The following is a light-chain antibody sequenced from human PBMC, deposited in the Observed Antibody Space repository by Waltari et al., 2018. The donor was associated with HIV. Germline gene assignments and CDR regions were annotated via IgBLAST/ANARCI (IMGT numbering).Light chain of an antibody. Sequence: QSALTQPPSASGSPGQSVTISCTGTSSAVAGYDYVSWYQHHPGKVPRLIMYEGSKRPSGVPDRFSGFKSGNTASLTVSGLQAEDEADYYCTSYAGSGEYVFGTGTKVTVL. V-gene: IGLV2-8*01. J-gene: IGLJ1*01. CDR1: SSAVAGYDY. CDR2: EGS. CDR3: TSYAGSGEYV.